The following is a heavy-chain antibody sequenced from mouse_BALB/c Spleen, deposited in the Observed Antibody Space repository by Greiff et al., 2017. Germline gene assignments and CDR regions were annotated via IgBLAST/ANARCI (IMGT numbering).Heavy chain of an antibody. J-gene: IGHJ3*01. Sequence: DVKLQESGPELVKPGASVKIPCKASGYTFTDYNMDWVKQSHGKSLEWIGDINPNNGGTIYNQKFKGKATLTVDKSSSTAYMELRSLTSEDTAVYYCARSGYYGSSPFAYWGQGTLVTVSA. CDR3: ARSGYYGSSPFAY. CDR1: GYTFTDYN. V-gene: IGHV1-18*01. D-gene: IGHD1-1*01. CDR2: INPNNGGT.